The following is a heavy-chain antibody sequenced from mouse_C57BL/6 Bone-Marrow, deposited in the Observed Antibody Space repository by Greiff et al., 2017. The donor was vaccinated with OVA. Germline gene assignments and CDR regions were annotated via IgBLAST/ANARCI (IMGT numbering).Heavy chain of an antibody. CDR2: IDPENGDT. CDR3: TRGLLRD. CDR1: GFNIKDDY. D-gene: IGHD2-3*01. V-gene: IGHV14-4*01. Sequence: EVQLQQSGAELVRPGASVKLSCTASGFNIKDDYMHWVKQRPEQGLEWIGWIDPENGDTEYASKFQGKATITADTTSNTAYLQLSSLTSEDTAVYYCTRGLLRDWGQGTTLTVSA. J-gene: IGHJ2*01.